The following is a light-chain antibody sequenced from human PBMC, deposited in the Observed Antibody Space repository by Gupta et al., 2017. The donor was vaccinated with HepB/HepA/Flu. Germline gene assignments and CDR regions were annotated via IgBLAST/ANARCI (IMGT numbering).Light chain of an antibody. CDR2: DDS. J-gene: IGLJ2*01. CDR1: NIGSKS. V-gene: IGLV3-21*03. Sequence: SYVLPQPPSVSVAPGKTARTTCGGNNIGSKSVHWYQQKPSQAPVLVSYDDSGRPSGIPERISGTNAGNTTTVTIGGDEAGDEADYYFQVWDTNSDLVVFGGGTKLTVL. CDR3: QVWDTNSDLVV.